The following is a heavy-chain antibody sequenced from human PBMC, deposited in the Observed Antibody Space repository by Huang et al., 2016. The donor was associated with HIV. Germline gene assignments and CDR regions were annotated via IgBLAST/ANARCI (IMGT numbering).Heavy chain of an antibody. V-gene: IGHV4-39*01. CDR2: IYYSGGT. Sequence: QLQLQESGPGLVMPSETLSLTCTVSSGSITSSRYYWGWIRQPPGKGLEGIGTIYYSGGTDYSPSLKSRVTISVATSKNQFSLKLSSVTAADTAIYYCARHITVGATAPFDFWGQGALVTVSS. D-gene: IGHD1-26*01. CDR1: SGSITSSRYY. J-gene: IGHJ4*02. CDR3: ARHITVGATAPFDF.